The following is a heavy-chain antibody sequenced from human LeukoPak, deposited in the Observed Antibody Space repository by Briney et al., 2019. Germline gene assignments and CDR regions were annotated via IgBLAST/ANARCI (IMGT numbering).Heavy chain of an antibody. CDR3: ANYYGSGSFRNWFDP. CDR1: GGSINTDKYY. J-gene: IGHJ5*02. CDR2: ISSSGSYI. V-gene: IGHV3-11*01. Sequence: LSLTCGVSGGSINTDKYYWGWIRQPPGKGLEWVSFISSSGSYIHYADSVKGRFTISRDNAENSLYLQMNSLRAEDTAVYYCANYYGSGSFRNWFDPWGQGTLVTVSS. D-gene: IGHD3-10*01.